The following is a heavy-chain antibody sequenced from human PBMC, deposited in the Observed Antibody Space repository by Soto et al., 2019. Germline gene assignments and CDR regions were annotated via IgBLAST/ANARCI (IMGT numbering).Heavy chain of an antibody. J-gene: IGHJ5*02. V-gene: IGHV1-18*01. Sequence: GASVKVSCKASGYTFTSYGISWVRQAPGQGLEWMGWISAYNGNTNYAQKLQGRVTMTTDTSTSTAYMELRSLRSDDTAVYYCARDQGELLWFGELLYGWFDPWGQGTLVTVS. D-gene: IGHD3-10*01. CDR3: ARDQGELLWFGELLYGWFDP. CDR2: ISAYNGNT. CDR1: GYTFTSYG.